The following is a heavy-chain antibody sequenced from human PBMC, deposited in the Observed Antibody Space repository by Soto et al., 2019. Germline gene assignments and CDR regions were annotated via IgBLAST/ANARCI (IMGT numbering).Heavy chain of an antibody. CDR2: ISYDGSNK. Sequence: HPGGSLRLSCAASGFTFSSYAMHWVRQAPGKGLEWVAVISYDGSNKYYADSVKGRFTISRDNSKNTLYLQMNSLRAEDTAVYYCARYTVTTSTSLGGAFSVGMDVWGQGTTVTVSS. V-gene: IGHV3-30-3*01. CDR1: GFTFSSYA. D-gene: IGHD4-17*01. CDR3: ARYTVTTSTSLGGAFSVGMDV. J-gene: IGHJ6*02.